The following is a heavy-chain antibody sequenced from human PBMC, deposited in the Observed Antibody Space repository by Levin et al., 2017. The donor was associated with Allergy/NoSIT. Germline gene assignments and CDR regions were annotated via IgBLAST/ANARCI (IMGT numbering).Heavy chain of an antibody. CDR2: INHSGST. V-gene: IGHV4-34*01. CDR3: ARGRGRSAMVKSQFDY. J-gene: IGHJ4*02. D-gene: IGHD5-18*01. Sequence: ESLKISCAVYGGSFSGYYWSWIRQPPGKGLEWIGEINHSGSTNYNPSLKSRVTISVDTSKNQFSLKLSSVTAADTAVYYCARGRGRSAMVKSQFDYWGQGTLVTVSS. CDR1: GGSFSGYY.